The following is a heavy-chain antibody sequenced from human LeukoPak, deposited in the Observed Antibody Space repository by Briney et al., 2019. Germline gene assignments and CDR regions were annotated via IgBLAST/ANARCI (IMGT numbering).Heavy chain of an antibody. CDR1: GLSFNTFA. J-gene: IGHJ4*02. CDR2: MKGTGET. D-gene: IGHD3-3*01. V-gene: IGHV3-23*01. CDR3: ARASWVSSADAVR. Sequence: GGSLGLSCTASGLSFNTFAMSWVRQAPARGPEWLSSMKGTGETFYADSVRGRFTLSRDDSRNTIYLQLTNLRVEDTAIYYCARASWVSSADAVRWGQGTVVTVSS.